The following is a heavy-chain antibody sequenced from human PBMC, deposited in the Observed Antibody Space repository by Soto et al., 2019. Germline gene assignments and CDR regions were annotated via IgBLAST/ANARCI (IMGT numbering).Heavy chain of an antibody. Sequence: PGGSLRLSCLLSGFTFSEDWMGWVRQAPGKGLEWVANMKPDETERYYVDSVRGRFTISRDGAENSLHLQMNSLRVEDTALYYCARYKFPNSLDLWGQGTTVTVSS. CDR3: ARYKFPNSLDL. J-gene: IGHJ6*02. V-gene: IGHV3-7*03. CDR2: MKPDETER. D-gene: IGHD1-1*01. CDR1: GFTFSEDW.